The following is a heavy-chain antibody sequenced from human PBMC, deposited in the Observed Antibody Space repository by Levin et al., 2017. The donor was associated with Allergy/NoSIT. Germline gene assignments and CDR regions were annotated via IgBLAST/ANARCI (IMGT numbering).Heavy chain of an antibody. CDR1: GFTFDDYA. CDR3: AKDMRGGATTPFYFDY. CDR2: ISWNSGSK. D-gene: IGHD1-26*01. Sequence: GGSLRLSCAASGFTFDDYAMHWVRQAPGKGLEWVSTISWNSGSKHYSDSVKGRFSISRDDAKNSLYLEMSSLRAEDTALYYCAKDMRGGATTPFYFDYWGQGTLVTVSS. J-gene: IGHJ4*02. V-gene: IGHV3-9*01.